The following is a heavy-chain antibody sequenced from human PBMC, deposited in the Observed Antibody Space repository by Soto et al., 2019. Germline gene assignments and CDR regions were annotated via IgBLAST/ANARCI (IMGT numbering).Heavy chain of an antibody. Sequence: SETLSLTCTVSGDSVRNQYWSWIRRPPGRGLEWIGYIYRSGSTKYNPSLKSRLTISVDTSKNQFSLKLSSVTAADTAVYYCARTLDYGHMDVWGKGTTVTV. V-gene: IGHV4-4*09. CDR1: GDSVRNQY. CDR2: IYRSGST. CDR3: ARTLDYGHMDV. D-gene: IGHD3-16*01. J-gene: IGHJ6*03.